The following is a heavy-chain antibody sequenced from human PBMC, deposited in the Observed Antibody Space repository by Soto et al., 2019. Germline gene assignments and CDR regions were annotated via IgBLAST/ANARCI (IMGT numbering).Heavy chain of an antibody. D-gene: IGHD3-22*01. J-gene: IGHJ4*02. V-gene: IGHV3-30*18. CDR1: GFTFSSYG. Sequence: PGGSLRLSCAASGFTFSSYGMHWVRQAPGKGLEWVAVISYDGSNKYYADSVKGRSTISRDNSKNTLYLQMNSLRAEDTAVYYCAKARRATMIVVVTLDYWGQGTLVTSPQ. CDR3: AKARRATMIVVVTLDY. CDR2: ISYDGSNK.